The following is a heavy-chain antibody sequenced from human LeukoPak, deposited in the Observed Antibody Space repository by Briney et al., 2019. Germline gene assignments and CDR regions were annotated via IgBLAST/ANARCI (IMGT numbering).Heavy chain of an antibody. CDR1: GFTFSDYY. J-gene: IGHJ4*02. V-gene: IGHV3-11*04. CDR3: ARTDGGRPLYYFDY. CDR2: ISSSGSTI. D-gene: IGHD3-16*01. Sequence: GGSLRLSCAASGFTFSDYYMSWIRQAPGKGLGWGSYISSSGSTIYYADSVKGRFTFSRDNSKNSLYLPMNSLRAEDTAVYYCARTDGGRPLYYFDYWGQGTLVTVSS.